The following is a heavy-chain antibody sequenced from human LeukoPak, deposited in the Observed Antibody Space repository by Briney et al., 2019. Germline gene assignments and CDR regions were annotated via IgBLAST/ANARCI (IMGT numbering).Heavy chain of an antibody. CDR1: GFTFRNYW. J-gene: IGHJ4*02. V-gene: IGHV3-7*03. D-gene: IGHD6-13*01. CDR2: INEGGNEK. CDR3: ARHPNSNWDY. Sequence: GGSLRLSCAASGFTFRNYWMSWARQVPGKGLEWVVNINEGGNEKNYVDSVKGRFTASRDNAQNSLYLQMNSLRVEDTAVYYCARHPNSNWDYWGQGTLVTVSS.